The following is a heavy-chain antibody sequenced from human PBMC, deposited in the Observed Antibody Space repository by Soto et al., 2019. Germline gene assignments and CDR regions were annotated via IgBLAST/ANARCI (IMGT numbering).Heavy chain of an antibody. CDR1: GFTFSDYY. J-gene: IGHJ4*02. CDR2: ISSSSSYT. CDR3: ARGIGTTGGVDY. Sequence: QVQLVESGGGVVQPGRSLRLSCAASGFTFSDYYMSWIRQAPGKGLEWVSYISSSSSYTNYADSVKGRFTISRDNAKNSLYLQMNSLRAEDTAVYYCARGIGTTGGVDYWGQGTLVTVSS. D-gene: IGHD1-7*01. V-gene: IGHV3-11*06.